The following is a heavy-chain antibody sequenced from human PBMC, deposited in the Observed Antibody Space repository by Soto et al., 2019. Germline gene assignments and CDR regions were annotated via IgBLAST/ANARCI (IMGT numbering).Heavy chain of an antibody. D-gene: IGHD4-17*01. J-gene: IGHJ4*02. CDR3: ARGATVTQYDY. V-gene: IGHV4-61*01. CDR2: GSYSGTT. Sequence: LSLTCTVSGVSVSSGSFYWAWIRQPPGKGLEWIGFGSYSGTTNYKPSLKSRVTISVDTSRSQISLKVSSLTAADTAAYYCARGATVTQYDYWGQGTLVTVSS. CDR1: GVSVSSGSFY.